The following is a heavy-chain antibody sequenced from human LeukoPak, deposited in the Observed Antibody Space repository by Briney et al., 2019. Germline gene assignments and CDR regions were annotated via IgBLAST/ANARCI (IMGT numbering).Heavy chain of an antibody. Sequence: SETLSLTCAVSGGSISSSNWWSWVRQPPGKGLEWIGEIYHSGSTNYNPSLKSRVTISVDKSKNQFSLKLSSVTAADTAVYYCASIPGIAAAANAYCGQGTLVTVSS. CDR1: GGSISSSNW. V-gene: IGHV4-4*02. D-gene: IGHD6-13*01. CDR3: ASIPGIAAAANAY. J-gene: IGHJ4*02. CDR2: IYHSGST.